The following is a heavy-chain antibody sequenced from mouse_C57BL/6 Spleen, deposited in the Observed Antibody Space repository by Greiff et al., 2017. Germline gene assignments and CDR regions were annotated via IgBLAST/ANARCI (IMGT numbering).Heavy chain of an antibody. J-gene: IGHJ4*01. V-gene: IGHV1-4*01. CDR3: ARDPFYAMDD. CDR1: GYTFTSYT. Sequence: VNLVESGAELARPGASVKMSCKASGYTFTSYTIHWVKQRPGQGLEWIGYINPSSGYTKYNEKFKDKATLTADTSSSTAYMQLSSLTSEDSAVYYCARDPFYAMDDWGQGTSVTVSS. CDR2: INPSSGYT.